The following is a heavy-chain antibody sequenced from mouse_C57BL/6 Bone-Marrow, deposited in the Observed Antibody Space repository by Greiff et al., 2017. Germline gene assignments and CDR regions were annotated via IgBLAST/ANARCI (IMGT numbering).Heavy chain of an antibody. CDR3: YSFDGNYVDF. CDR2: FDPEIGDT. V-gene: IGHV14-4*01. J-gene: IGHJ2*01. CDR1: GFNIKDDY. D-gene: IGHD2-3*01. Sequence: VQLQQSGAELVRPGASVKLSCTASGFNIKDDYINWVKQRPEQGLEWIGWFDPEIGDTEYASKFQGKATITSDTSSNTAYLQLSSLTSEDTAFYDCYSFDGNYVDFWGQGTPLTVAS.